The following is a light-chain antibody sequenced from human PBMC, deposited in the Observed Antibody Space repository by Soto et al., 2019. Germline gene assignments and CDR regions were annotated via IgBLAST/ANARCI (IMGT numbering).Light chain of an antibody. V-gene: IGLV1-44*01. Sequence: QSVLTQPPSASGTPGQRVTISCSGSSSNIGSNTVNWYQQLPGTAPKLLIYDDNNRPSGVPDRFSGSRSGTSASLAITGLQAEDEADYYCQSYDNSLSGYVFGTGTKLTVL. J-gene: IGLJ1*01. CDR2: DDN. CDR1: SSNIGSNT. CDR3: QSYDNSLSGYV.